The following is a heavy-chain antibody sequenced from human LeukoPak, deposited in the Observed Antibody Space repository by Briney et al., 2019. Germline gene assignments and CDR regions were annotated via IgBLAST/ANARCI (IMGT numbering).Heavy chain of an antibody. D-gene: IGHD6-13*01. CDR1: GYTFSDYG. Sequence: ASLKVSCKTSGYTFSDYGISWVRQAPGQGLEWVGWITGNNGNTNYAPSLQGRVTMTTDTSTNTVYMELGSLRSEDTAVYYCARARPFAEAGIDAGFDPWGQGTLVTVSS. CDR3: ARARPFAEAGIDAGFDP. J-gene: IGHJ5*02. V-gene: IGHV1-18*01. CDR2: ITGNNGNT.